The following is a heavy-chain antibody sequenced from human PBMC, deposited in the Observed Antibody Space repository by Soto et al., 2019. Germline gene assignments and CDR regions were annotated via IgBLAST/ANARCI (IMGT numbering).Heavy chain of an antibody. J-gene: IGHJ3*02. CDR2: ISAYNGNT. V-gene: IGHV1-18*01. CDR3: AREIGLTEGTHPDAFDI. D-gene: IGHD1-1*01. Sequence: GPSVKVSCKASGYTFTSYGISWVRQAPGQGLEWMGWISAYNGNTNYAQKLQGRVTMTTDTSTSTAYMELRSLRSDDTAVYYCAREIGLTEGTHPDAFDIWGQGTMVTVSS. CDR1: GYTFTSYG.